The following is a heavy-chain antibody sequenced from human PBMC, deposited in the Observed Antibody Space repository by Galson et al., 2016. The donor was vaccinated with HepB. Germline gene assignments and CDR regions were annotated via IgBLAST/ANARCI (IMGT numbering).Heavy chain of an antibody. CDR1: GYSLTDFS. V-gene: IGHV1-46*01. CDR3: ASGPSLGYCSGSSCYSYYYYAMDV. Sequence: SVKVSCKVSGYSLTDFSMHWVRQAPGKGLEWMGIINPIGGSTSYAQKFQGRVTMTRDTSTSTAYMELSSLRSEATAVYYCASGPSLGYCSGSSCYSYYYYAMDVWGQGTTVTVSS. D-gene: IGHD2-2*02. CDR2: INPIGGST. J-gene: IGHJ6*02.